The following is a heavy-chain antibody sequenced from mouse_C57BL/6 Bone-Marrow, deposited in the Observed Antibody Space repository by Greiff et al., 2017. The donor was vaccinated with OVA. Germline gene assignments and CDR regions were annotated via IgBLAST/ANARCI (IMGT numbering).Heavy chain of an antibody. CDR2: ISDGGSYT. J-gene: IGHJ3*01. CDR3: ARGYSNSAWFAY. Sequence: EVQVVESGGGLVKPGGSLKLSCAASGFTFSSYAMSWVRQTPEKRLEWVATISDGGSYTYYPDNVKGRFTISRDNAKNNLYLQMSHLKSEDTAMYYCARGYSNSAWFAYWGQGTLVTVSA. D-gene: IGHD2-5*01. V-gene: IGHV5-4*01. CDR1: GFTFSSYA.